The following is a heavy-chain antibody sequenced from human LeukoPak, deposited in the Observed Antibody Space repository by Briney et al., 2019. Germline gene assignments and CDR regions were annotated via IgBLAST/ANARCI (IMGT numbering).Heavy chain of an antibody. CDR1: GFSFDDYG. D-gene: IGHD6-19*01. V-gene: IGHV3-20*04. CDR3: ARASRASSGLYYYYAMDV. Sequence: GGSLRLSCAASGFSFDDYGLTWVRQAPGKGLEWVSGINWNGDSTDYADSVKGRFTISRDNAKNSLYLQMNSLRAEDTALYYCARASRASSGLYYYYAMDVWGQGTTVTVSS. CDR2: INWNGDST. J-gene: IGHJ6*02.